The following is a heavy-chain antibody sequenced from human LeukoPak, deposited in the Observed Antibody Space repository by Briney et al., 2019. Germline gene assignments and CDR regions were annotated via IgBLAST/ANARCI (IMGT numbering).Heavy chain of an antibody. Sequence: SETLSLTCTVSGGSISRYYWSWIRQPPGKGLEWIGYIYYSGSTNYNPSLKSRVTISVDTSKNQFSLKLSSVTAADTAVYYCARDRDYYDSSGYPRPYNWFDPWGQGTLVTVSS. J-gene: IGHJ5*02. CDR3: ARDRDYYDSSGYPRPYNWFDP. V-gene: IGHV4-59*01. CDR1: GGSISRYY. D-gene: IGHD3-22*01. CDR2: IYYSGST.